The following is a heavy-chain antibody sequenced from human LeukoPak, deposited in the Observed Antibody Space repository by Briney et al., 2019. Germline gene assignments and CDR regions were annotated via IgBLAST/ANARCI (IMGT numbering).Heavy chain of an antibody. CDR1: GYTFTSYA. CDR3: ARDQITTRQGGDYVDSGSCFDY. D-gene: IGHD4-17*01. J-gene: IGHJ4*02. Sequence: ASVKVSCKTSGYTFTSYAITWVRQAPGQGLEWMGRIIPILGIANYAQKFQGRVTITADKSTSTAYMELSSLRSEDTAVCYCARDQITTRQGGDYVDSGSCFDYWGQGTLVTVSS. CDR2: IIPILGIA. V-gene: IGHV1-69*04.